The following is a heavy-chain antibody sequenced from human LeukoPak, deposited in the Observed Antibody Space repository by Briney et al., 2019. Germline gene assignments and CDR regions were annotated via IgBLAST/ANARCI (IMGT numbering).Heavy chain of an antibody. V-gene: IGHV3-23*01. Sequence: GGSLRLSCAASGFTFSIYAMSWVRQAPGKGLEWVSANRGSGGSTYYADSVKGRFTISRDNSKNTLYLQMNSLRAEDTAVYYCAKVGYYDSSGYLDYWGQGTLVTVSS. CDR1: GFTFSIYA. J-gene: IGHJ4*02. CDR3: AKVGYYDSSGYLDY. D-gene: IGHD3-22*01. CDR2: NRGSGGST.